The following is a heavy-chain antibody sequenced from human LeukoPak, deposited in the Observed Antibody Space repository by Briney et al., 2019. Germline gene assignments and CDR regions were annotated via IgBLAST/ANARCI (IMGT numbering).Heavy chain of an antibody. J-gene: IGHJ5*02. CDR3: ARGGYSGYDSSLRWFDP. Sequence: SVKVSCKASGGTFSSYAISWVRQAPGQGLEWMGGIIPIFGTANYAQKFQGRVTITADESTSTAYMELSSLRSEDTAVYYCARGGYSGYDSSLRWFDPWGQGTLVTASS. V-gene: IGHV1-69*13. CDR1: GGTFSSYA. D-gene: IGHD5-12*01. CDR2: IIPIFGTA.